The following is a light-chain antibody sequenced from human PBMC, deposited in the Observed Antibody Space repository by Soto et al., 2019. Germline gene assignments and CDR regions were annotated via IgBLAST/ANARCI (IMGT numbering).Light chain of an antibody. CDR3: AAWDDSLNASYV. CDR2: SNN. J-gene: IGLJ1*01. V-gene: IGLV1-44*01. Sequence: QSVLTQPPSASGTPGQRVTISCSGSISNIGSNVVNWYQQLPGTAPKLLIYSNNQRPSGVPDRFSGSKSGTSASLAISGLQSEDEADYYCAAWDDSLNASYVFGTGTKLTVL. CDR1: ISNIGSNV.